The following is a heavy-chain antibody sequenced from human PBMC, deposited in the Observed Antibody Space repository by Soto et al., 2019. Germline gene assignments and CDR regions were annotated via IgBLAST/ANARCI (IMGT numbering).Heavy chain of an antibody. CDR3: ARERAPSQADSSRYYYDY. CDR2: IWYDGSNK. J-gene: IGHJ4*02. Sequence: GGSLRLSCAASGFTFSSYGMHWVRQAPGKGPEWVAVIWYDGSNKYYADSVKGRFTISRDNSKNTLYLQMNSLRAEDTAVYYCARERAPSQADSSRYYYDYWAQGTLVTVSS. D-gene: IGHD3-22*01. CDR1: GFTFSSYG. V-gene: IGHV3-33*01.